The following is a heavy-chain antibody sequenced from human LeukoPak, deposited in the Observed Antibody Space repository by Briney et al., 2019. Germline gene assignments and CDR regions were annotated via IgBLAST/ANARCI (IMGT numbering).Heavy chain of an antibody. D-gene: IGHD1-26*01. V-gene: IGHV4-59*08. CDR1: GGSISGYS. CDR3: ARTSSAHKPFDS. CDR2: IYYSGST. J-gene: IGHJ4*02. Sequence: SETLSLTSTVSGGSISGYSWSWIRPRPGKGLEWIGYIYYSGSTNYTPSHKSRVTISVDTSKNQFSLKLSSGTAADTAVNYCARTSSAHKPFDSWGQGTLVTVSA.